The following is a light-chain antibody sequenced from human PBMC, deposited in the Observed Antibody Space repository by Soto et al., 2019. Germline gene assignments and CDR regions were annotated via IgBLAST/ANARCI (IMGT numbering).Light chain of an antibody. CDR3: SSYAGSNNLV. CDR2: EVS. CDR1: SSDVGGYNY. Sequence: QSALTQPPSASGSPGQSVTISCTGTSSDVGGYNYVSWYQQHPGKAPKLMIYEVSERPSGVSDRFSGSKSGNTASLTVSGLQADDEADYYCSSYAGSNNLVFGGGTKRTVL. V-gene: IGLV2-8*01. J-gene: IGLJ3*02.